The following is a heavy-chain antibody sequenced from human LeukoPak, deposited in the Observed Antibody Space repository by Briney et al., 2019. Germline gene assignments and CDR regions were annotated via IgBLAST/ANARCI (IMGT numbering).Heavy chain of an antibody. D-gene: IGHD3-10*01. Sequence: SDTLSLTCAVSGYSITSSSWWGWIRQPPGKGLEWIGYIYHSGTTYYNPSLQSRVTMSVDTSKNQFSLKLSSVAAVDTAVYYCARKENVYYYFDYWGQGTLVTVSS. V-gene: IGHV4-28*01. CDR2: IYHSGTT. CDR3: ARKENVYYYFDY. CDR1: GYSITSSSW. J-gene: IGHJ4*02.